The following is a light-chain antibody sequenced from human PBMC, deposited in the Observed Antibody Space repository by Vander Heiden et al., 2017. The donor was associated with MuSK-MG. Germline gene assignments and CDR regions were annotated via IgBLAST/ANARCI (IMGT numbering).Light chain of an antibody. CDR2: APS. J-gene: IGKJ4*01. CDR1: HSISRY. CDR3: QQSCCPPLT. Sequence: DIQMTHSPSSLSASVAYTVTITCRACHSISRYLNRYQLTPGQPHKRLTYAPSSLQSGVPSWCSGRGSGKDSILTSSRLQPEDAANYYRQQSCCPPLTFGGGTQVXIK. V-gene: IGKV1-39*01.